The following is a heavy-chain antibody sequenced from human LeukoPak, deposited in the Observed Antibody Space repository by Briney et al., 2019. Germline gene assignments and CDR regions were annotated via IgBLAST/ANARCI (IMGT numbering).Heavy chain of an antibody. V-gene: IGHV3-30-3*01. D-gene: IGHD3-9*01. CDR1: GFTFSNYV. CDR3: ARDEYYDILTGYYAPL. CDR2: ISYNGVKK. J-gene: IGHJ4*02. Sequence: GGSLRLSCAASGFTFSNYVMHWVRQAPGKGLEWVAFISYNGVKKYYADSVKGRFTISRDDAKNSLYLQMNSLRAEDTAVYYCARDEYYDILTGYYAPLWGQGTLVTVSS.